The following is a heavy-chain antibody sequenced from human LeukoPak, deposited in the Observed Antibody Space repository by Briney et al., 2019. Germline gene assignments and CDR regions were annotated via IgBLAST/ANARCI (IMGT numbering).Heavy chain of an antibody. V-gene: IGHV1-18*01. Sequence: ASVKVSCKASGYPFSNYDISWVRQAPGQGLEWMGWISAYNGNTNYAQKLQGRVTMTTDTSTSTAYMELRSLRSDDTAVYYCARGDSYGYFWTPRTLPFDYWGQGTLVTVSS. CDR2: ISAYNGNT. CDR3: ARGDSYGYFWTPRTLPFDY. J-gene: IGHJ4*02. CDR1: GYPFSNYD. D-gene: IGHD5-18*01.